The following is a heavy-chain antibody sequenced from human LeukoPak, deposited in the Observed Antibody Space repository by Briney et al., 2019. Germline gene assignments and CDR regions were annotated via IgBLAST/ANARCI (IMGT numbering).Heavy chain of an antibody. J-gene: IGHJ4*02. D-gene: IGHD3-10*01. CDR2: ISDSGGTT. V-gene: IGHV3-23*01. Sequence: GESLRLSCAASGFAFSSYAMNWVRQAPGKGLEWVSIISDSGGTTFYADSVKGRFTISRDNSKRTLYLQMGSLRADDTAVYYCAKDRAYGSGSYSHFDYWGQGTPVTVSS. CDR1: GFAFSSYA. CDR3: AKDRAYGSGSYSHFDY.